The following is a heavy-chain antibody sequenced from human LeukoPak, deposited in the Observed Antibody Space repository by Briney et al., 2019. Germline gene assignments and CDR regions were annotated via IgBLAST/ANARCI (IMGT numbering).Heavy chain of an antibody. V-gene: IGHV3-11*01. CDR1: GFTFSDYY. CDR3: ARTSPIVVVPAAKGGWFDP. Sequence: PGGSLRLSCAASGFTFSDYYMSWIRQAPGKGLEWVSYISSSGSTTYYADSVKGRFTISRDNSKNTLYLQMNSLRAEDTAVYYCARTSPIVVVPAAKGGWFDPWGQGTLVTVSS. J-gene: IGHJ5*02. CDR2: ISSSGSTT. D-gene: IGHD2-2*01.